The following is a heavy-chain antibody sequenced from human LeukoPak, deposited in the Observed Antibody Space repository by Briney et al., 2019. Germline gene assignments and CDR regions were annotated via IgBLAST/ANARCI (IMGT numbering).Heavy chain of an antibody. CDR2: INDNGGTT. J-gene: IGHJ4*02. D-gene: IGHD5-18*01. Sequence: GGSLRLSCAASGFTFSSYGMHWVRQAPGKGLVWVSHINDNGGTTTYADSVKGRFTISRDNAKNTLFLQMNSLRVEDTAVYYCASDRGYANDYWGQGTLVTVSS. V-gene: IGHV3-74*01. CDR1: GFTFSSYG. CDR3: ASDRGYANDY.